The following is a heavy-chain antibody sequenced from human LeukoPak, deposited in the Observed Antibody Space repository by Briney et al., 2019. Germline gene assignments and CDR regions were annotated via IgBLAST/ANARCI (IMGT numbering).Heavy chain of an antibody. V-gene: IGHV3-23*01. CDR1: GFTFSSYV. CDR3: AKGNNYGSRWYFDY. Sequence: GGSLRLSCAASGFTFSSYVMSWVRQAPGKGLEWVSDISGSGAGTYYADSVKGRFTISRDKSKNTLHLQMNSLGAEDTALYYCAKGNNYGSRWYFDYWGQGTLVTVSS. J-gene: IGHJ4*02. CDR2: ISGSGAGT. D-gene: IGHD5-18*01.